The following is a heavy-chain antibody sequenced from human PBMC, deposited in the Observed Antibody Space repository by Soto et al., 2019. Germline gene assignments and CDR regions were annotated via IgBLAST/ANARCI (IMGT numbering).Heavy chain of an antibody. J-gene: IGHJ4*02. CDR1: GYIFIHCF. Sequence: QVQLVQSGAEMKQPGASVKLSCQASGYIFIHCFMHWVRQAPGQGLEWMGGINPSSGNTTYAQKFQGRVTVTRDTSTSTVYMELSSLGSGDTAMYYCARSLGETTSLVDYWGQGSLVTVSA. CDR2: INPSSGNT. V-gene: IGHV1-46*01. D-gene: IGHD1-26*01. CDR3: ARSLGETTSLVDY.